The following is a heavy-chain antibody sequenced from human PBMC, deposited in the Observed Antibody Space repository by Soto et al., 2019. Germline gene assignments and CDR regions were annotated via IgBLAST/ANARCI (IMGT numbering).Heavy chain of an antibody. Sequence: SETLSLTCTVSAGSISGYFWSWIRQPPGKGLAWIAYVYYRGSTNYNPSLKSRVTISVDTSKNQFSLKLSSVTAADTAVYYCARAMTTVTTIDYWGQGTLVTVSS. CDR3: ARAMTTVTTIDY. CDR1: AGSISGYF. CDR2: VYYRGST. D-gene: IGHD4-17*01. J-gene: IGHJ4*02. V-gene: IGHV4-59*01.